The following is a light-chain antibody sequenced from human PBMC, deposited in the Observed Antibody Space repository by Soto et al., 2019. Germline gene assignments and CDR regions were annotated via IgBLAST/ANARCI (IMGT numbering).Light chain of an antibody. Sequence: QSALTQPRSVSGSPGQSVTISCTGTSSDVGGYHYVSWYQQHPGKAPKLMIYDVSKRPSGVPDRFSGSKSGNTASLTISGLQAEDEADYYCCSYAGSYTFLVFGGGTKVTVL. CDR3: CSYAGSYTFLV. J-gene: IGLJ2*01. CDR1: SSDVGGYHY. CDR2: DVS. V-gene: IGLV2-11*01.